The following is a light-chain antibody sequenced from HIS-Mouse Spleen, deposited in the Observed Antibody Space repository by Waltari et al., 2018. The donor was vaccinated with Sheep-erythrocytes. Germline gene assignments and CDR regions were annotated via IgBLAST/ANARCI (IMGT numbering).Light chain of an antibody. Sequence: HSALTQPASVSASPGQSITISCTASSMDVGSYNLVSWYQQHPGKAPKLMIYEGSKRPSGVSNRFSGSKSGNTASLTISGLQAEDEADYYCCSYAGSSTPWVFGGGTKLTVL. CDR3: CSYAGSSTPWV. V-gene: IGLV2-23*01. CDR1: SMDVGSYNL. CDR2: EGS. J-gene: IGLJ3*02.